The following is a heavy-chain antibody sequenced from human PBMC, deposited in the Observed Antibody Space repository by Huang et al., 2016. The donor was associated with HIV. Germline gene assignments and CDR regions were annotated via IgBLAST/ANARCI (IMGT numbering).Heavy chain of an antibody. J-gene: IGHJ4*02. CDR1: GGTVSSLS. D-gene: IGHD5-18*01. V-gene: IGHV1-69*11. CDR2: IIPLHDTS. CDR3: ARGVGNSNRGFDI. Sequence: QVQLVQSGAEMKKSGSSVKVSCKASGGTVSSLSFTWVRQAPGHGLEWMGCIIPLHDTSDIAQKVLGRVTLTADASTITAFMELSGLTSQDTAVYYGARGVGNSNRGFDIWGQGTLVTVS.